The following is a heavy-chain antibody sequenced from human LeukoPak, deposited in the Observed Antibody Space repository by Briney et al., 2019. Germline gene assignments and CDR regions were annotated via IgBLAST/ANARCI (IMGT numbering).Heavy chain of an antibody. J-gene: IGHJ6*02. CDR3: AREAGVNAGRVGMDV. Sequence: SETLSLTCTVSGGSISSGDYHWRWIRQPPGKGLEWIGYIYYNGNTYYNPSLKSRLAISVDTSKNQFSLKLNSVTAADTAVYYCAREAGVNAGRVGMDVWGQGTTVTVSS. D-gene: IGHD2-21*01. CDR2: IYYNGNT. V-gene: IGHV4-30-4*08. CDR1: GGSISSGDYH.